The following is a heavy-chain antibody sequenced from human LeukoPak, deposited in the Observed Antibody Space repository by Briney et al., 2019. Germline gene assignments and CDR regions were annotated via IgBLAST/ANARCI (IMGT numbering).Heavy chain of an antibody. V-gene: IGHV3-23*01. Sequence: GGSLRLSCAASGFTFSSYAMSWVRQAPGKGLEWVSSVTGNGDNTFHADSVKGRFTISRDNSKNMLFLQMNSLRAEDTAVYYCAKDSSAWYGRNNCFDPWGQGTLVTVSS. J-gene: IGHJ5*02. CDR1: GFTFSSYA. CDR3: AKDSSAWYGRNNCFDP. D-gene: IGHD6-19*01. CDR2: VTGNGDNT.